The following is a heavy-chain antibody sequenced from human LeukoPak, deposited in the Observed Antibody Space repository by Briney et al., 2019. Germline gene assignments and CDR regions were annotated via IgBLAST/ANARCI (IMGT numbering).Heavy chain of an antibody. CDR2: IGGDGIA. V-gene: IGHV3-69-1*01. CDR1: GFTFTDHP. Sequence: GGSLRLSCVASGFTFTDHPMNWVRQAPGKGLEWISYIGGDGIAFYADSVKGRFTASKDDARKSMYLQMNSLRVEDTAVYYCARESGSGWYLGYYYYGMDVWGQGTTVTVSS. CDR3: ARESGSGWYLGYYYYGMDV. J-gene: IGHJ6*02. D-gene: IGHD6-19*01.